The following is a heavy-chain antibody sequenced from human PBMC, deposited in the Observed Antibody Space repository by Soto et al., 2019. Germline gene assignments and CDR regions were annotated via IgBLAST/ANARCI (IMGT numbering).Heavy chain of an antibody. V-gene: IGHV4-30-4*07. CDR3: ARGQSIVAAIDYFDY. CDR2: VYQSGRT. D-gene: IGHD5-12*01. Sequence: SETLSLTCSVSGAYVSSAGYSWSWIRQPPGKGLEWIGYVYQSGRTYGSVTTSYNPSLKSRVTISVDRSTNQFSLKLISVTAADTAVYFCARGQSIVAAIDYFDYWGQGSLVTVSS. CDR1: GAYVSSAGYS. J-gene: IGHJ4*02.